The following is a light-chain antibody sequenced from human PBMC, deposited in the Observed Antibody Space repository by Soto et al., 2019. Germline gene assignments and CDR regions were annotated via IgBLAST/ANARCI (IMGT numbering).Light chain of an antibody. CDR2: DVS. V-gene: IGLV2-11*01. Sequence: SVLTQPRALSGSPGQSVTISCPGTSSDVGGYNYVSWYQQRPGKAPKLMIYDVSKRPSGVPDRFSGSKSGNTASLTISGLQAEDEADYYCCSYAGSYIYVFGPGTKVTVL. CDR1: SSDVGGYNY. J-gene: IGLJ1*01. CDR3: CSYAGSYIYV.